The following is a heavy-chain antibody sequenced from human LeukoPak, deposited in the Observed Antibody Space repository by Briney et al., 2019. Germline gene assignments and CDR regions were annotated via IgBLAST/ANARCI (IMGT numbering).Heavy chain of an antibody. D-gene: IGHD1-14*01. CDR3: AKETPNTGWFDP. Sequence: ASVKVSCKASGYTFNTNYIHWVRQAPGQGLEWIGVINPSGDGTSYPQKFQGRVTLAWDTSTSTIYMELSSLRSEDTAIYYCAKETPNTGWFDPWGQGTLVTVSS. J-gene: IGHJ5*02. CDR1: GYTFNTNY. V-gene: IGHV1-46*02. CDR2: INPSGDGT.